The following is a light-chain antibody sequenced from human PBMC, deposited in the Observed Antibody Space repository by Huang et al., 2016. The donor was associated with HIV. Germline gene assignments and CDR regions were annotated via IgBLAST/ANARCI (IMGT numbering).Light chain of an antibody. CDR1: QSVSSSF. CDR2: GAS. CDR3: QQYGSSPLFT. V-gene: IGKV3-20*01. J-gene: IGKJ3*01. Sequence: EIVLTQSPGTLSLSPGERATLSCRASQSVSSSFLAWYQQKPGQAPRLLSYGASSRATGSPDRFSGSGSGTDFTLTISRLEPEDFAVYYCQQYGSSPLFTFGPGTKVDIK.